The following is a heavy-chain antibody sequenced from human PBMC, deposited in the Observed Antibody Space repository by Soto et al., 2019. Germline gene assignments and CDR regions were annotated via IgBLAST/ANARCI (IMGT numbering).Heavy chain of an antibody. CDR1: GGSIRSYY. CDR3: ARQAVGITIFGVVPTPYSMDV. V-gene: IGHV4-59*08. J-gene: IGHJ6*03. Sequence: PSETWSLPCTVSGGSIRSYYWSWFRQPQGKGLEWFGYIYYSGSTNYNPSLKSRVTISVDTSKNQFSLKLSSVTAADTAVYYCARQAVGITIFGVVPTPYSMDVWGKGPTVTVSS. D-gene: IGHD3-3*01. CDR2: IYYSGST.